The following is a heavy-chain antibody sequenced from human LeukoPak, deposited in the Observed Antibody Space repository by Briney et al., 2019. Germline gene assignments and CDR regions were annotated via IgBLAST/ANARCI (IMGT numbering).Heavy chain of an antibody. D-gene: IGHD5-18*01. CDR2: MFYTGSG. Sequence: SETLSLTCTVSGGSMSNYYRSWIRQPPGKGLEWIGYMFYTGSGKYNPSLKSRVTISVDTSKRQISLKLTSVTAADTAVYYCATNLPGYSYGYWVAWGQGTLVTVSS. CDR3: ATNLPGYSYGYWVA. V-gene: IGHV4-59*01. CDR1: GGSMSNYY. J-gene: IGHJ5*02.